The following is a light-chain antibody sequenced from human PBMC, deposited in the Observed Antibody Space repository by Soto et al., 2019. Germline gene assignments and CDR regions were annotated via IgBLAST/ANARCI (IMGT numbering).Light chain of an antibody. CDR2: DAS. V-gene: IGKV1-5*01. J-gene: IGKJ2*01. Sequence: DIQMTQSPSTLSASVGDRVSITCRASQSISNYLAWYQQKPGKAPKVVIYDASSLQSGVPSRFSGSGSGTEFTLTISSLQPDDFATYYCQQYNTFTTLGQGTKLETK. CDR3: QQYNTFTT. CDR1: QSISNY.